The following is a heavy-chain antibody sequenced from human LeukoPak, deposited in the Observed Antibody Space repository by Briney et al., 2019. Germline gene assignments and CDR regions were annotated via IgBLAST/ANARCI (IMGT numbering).Heavy chain of an antibody. V-gene: IGHV3-30*02. D-gene: IGHD1-7*01. J-gene: IGHJ3*02. CDR2: IRYDGSNK. CDR1: GFTFSSYG. CDR3: AKDRNWNYGFDAFDI. Sequence: GGSLRLSCAASGFTFSSYGMHWVRQAPGKGLEWVAFIRYDGSNKYYADSVKGRFTISRDNSKNTLYLQMNSLRAEDTAVYYCAKDRNWNYGFDAFDIWGQGTMVTVSS.